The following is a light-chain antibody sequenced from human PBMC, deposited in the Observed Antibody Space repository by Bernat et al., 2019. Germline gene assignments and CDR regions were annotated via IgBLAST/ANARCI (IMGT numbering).Light chain of an antibody. V-gene: IGLV8-61*01. Sequence: QTVLTQESSFSVSPGGTVTLTCGLSSGSVSTNDYTSWYQQTPVQAPPTLIYSTNTRYSGVPDRFSGSILGSKAALTITGAQADDASDYCCVLYVGGGIWVFGGVTKLTVL. CDR1: SGSVSTNDY. J-gene: IGLJ3*02. CDR2: STN. CDR3: VLYVGGGIWV.